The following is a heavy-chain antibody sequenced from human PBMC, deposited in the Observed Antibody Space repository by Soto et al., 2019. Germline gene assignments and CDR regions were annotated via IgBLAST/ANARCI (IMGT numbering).Heavy chain of an antibody. CDR1: GDTFSFYT. J-gene: IGHJ4*02. V-gene: IGHV1-69*02. D-gene: IGHD3-10*01. Sequence: QAQLVQSGAEVKKPGSSVKVSCKASGDTFSFYTINWVRQAPGLGLEWMGRINPILTMSNYAQKFQGRVTITADKSTNTAYMDLSSLRSEVTAMYYCATSFGSGYRAFDYWGQGALVTVSS. CDR3: ATSFGSGYRAFDY. CDR2: INPILTMS.